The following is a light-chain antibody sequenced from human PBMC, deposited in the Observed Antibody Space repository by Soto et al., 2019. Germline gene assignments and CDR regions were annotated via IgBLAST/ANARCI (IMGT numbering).Light chain of an antibody. V-gene: IGKV1-8*01. CDR1: QGISSY. Sequence: AIRMTQSPSSLSASTGARVPITCRASQGISSYLAWYQQKPGKAPQLLIYAASTLQSGVPSRFSGSASGTEFTLTINSLQPDDFATYYCQQYNSGTFGQGTKVDI. J-gene: IGKJ1*01. CDR2: AAS. CDR3: QQYNSGT.